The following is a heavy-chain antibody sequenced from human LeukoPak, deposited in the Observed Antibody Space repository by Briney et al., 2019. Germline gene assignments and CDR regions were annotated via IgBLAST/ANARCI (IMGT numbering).Heavy chain of an antibody. D-gene: IGHD5-18*01. Sequence: SETLSLTCTVSGGSISNYYWSWIRQPPGKGLEWIGYIYYSGNTNYNPSLKSRVTISVDTSKNQFSLKLSSVTAADTAVYYCARGGYTYGHKFGFDIWGQGSMVTVAS. CDR3: ARGGYTYGHKFGFDI. J-gene: IGHJ3*02. V-gene: IGHV4-59*01. CDR1: GGSISNYY. CDR2: IYYSGNT.